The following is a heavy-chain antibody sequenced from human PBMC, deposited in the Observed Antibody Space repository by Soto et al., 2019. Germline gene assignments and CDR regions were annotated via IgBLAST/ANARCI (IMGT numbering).Heavy chain of an antibody. D-gene: IGHD6-13*01. CDR1: GFTFSSYS. CDR2: ISSSSSYI. J-gene: IGHJ6*02. V-gene: IGHV3-21*01. CDR3: ARAVYSSSWYRKYYYYYYGMDV. Sequence: EVQLVESGGGLVKPGGSLRLSCAASGFTFSSYSMNWVRQAPGKGLEWVSSISSSSSYIYYADSVKGRFTISRDNAKNSLYLQMNSLRAEDTAVYYCARAVYSSSWYRKYYYYYYGMDVWGQGTTVTVSS.